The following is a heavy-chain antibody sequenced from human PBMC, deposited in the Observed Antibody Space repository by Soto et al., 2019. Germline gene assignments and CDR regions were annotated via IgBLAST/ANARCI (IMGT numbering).Heavy chain of an antibody. D-gene: IGHD3-22*01. CDR1: GFTLSNFA. CDR3: ARDEYYYASSGYCRFDQ. J-gene: IGHJ4*02. Sequence: EVQVLESGGGLVQPGGSLRLSCAASGFTLSNFAMSWVRQAPGKGLEWVAVISDRGGSTDYAASVKGRFTISRDNSNNTVYLQMNNLRAEDTAVYYCARDEYYYASSGYCRFDQWGQGTLVTVSS. CDR2: ISDRGGST. V-gene: IGHV3-23*01.